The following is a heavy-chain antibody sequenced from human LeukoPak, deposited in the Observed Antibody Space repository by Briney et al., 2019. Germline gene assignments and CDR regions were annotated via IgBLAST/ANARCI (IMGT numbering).Heavy chain of an antibody. CDR2: IYYSGSA. CDR3: ARRDGSGSGTYWFDP. V-gene: IGHV4-39*01. D-gene: IGHD3-10*01. J-gene: IGHJ5*02. CDR1: GGSISSSSYF. Sequence: PSETLSLTCTVSGGSISSSSYFWGWLRQPPGKGLEWIGNIYYSGSAYYNPSLKSRVTISVDTSTNQFSLKLRSVTAADTAVYYCARRDGSGSGTYWFDPWGQGTLVTVSS.